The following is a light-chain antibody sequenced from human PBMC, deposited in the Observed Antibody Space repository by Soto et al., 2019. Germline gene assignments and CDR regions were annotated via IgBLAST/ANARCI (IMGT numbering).Light chain of an antibody. V-gene: IGLV2-8*01. Sequence: QSVLTQRPSASRAPGQSVTISCTGTKNDIGVSDFVSWYQHHPRKAPSLIISEVVQRPSGVPDRFSGSKSGTTASLTVSGLQAADEADYFCKSYAGSNTYVFGSGTKV. CDR1: KNDIGVSDF. CDR2: EVV. CDR3: KSYAGSNTYV. J-gene: IGLJ1*01.